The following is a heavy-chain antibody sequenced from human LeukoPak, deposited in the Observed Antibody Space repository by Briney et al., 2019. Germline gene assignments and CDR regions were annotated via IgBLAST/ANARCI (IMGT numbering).Heavy chain of an antibody. Sequence: ASVKVSCKTSGCTFTSYYIHWLRQAPGQRFEWMGWSDPKRGATKHEHFQGRVTMTRDKSISTAYMELSRLTSDDTAVYYCARGNFYDKKGYSPELRYWGQGTLVTVSS. CDR1: GCTFTSYY. D-gene: IGHD3-16*01. J-gene: IGHJ4*02. CDR3: ARGNFYDKKGYSPELRY. V-gene: IGHV1-2*02. CDR2: SDPKRGAT.